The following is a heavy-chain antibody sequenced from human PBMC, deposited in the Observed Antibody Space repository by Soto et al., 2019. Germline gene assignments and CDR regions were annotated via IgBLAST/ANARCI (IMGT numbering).Heavy chain of an antibody. D-gene: IGHD3-10*01. CDR1: GGSISSYY. Sequence: SETLSLTCTVSGGSISSYYWSWIRQPPGKGLEWTGYIYYSGSTNYNPSLKSRVTISVDTSKNQFSLKLSSVTAADTAVYYCARILRGVTSYYFYYMDVWGKGTTVTVS. J-gene: IGHJ6*03. V-gene: IGHV4-59*08. CDR3: ARILRGVTSYYFYYMDV. CDR2: IYYSGST.